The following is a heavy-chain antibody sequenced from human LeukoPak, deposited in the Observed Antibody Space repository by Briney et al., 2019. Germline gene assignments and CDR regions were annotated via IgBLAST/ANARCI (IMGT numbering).Heavy chain of an antibody. CDR1: GFTFSSYA. CDR3: ARARTSLNSMDY. Sequence: PGGSLRLSCAASGFTFSSYAMHWVRQAPGKGLEWVAVISYDGSNKYYADSVKGRFTISRDNSKSTLYLQMNSLRAEDTAVYYCARARTSLNSMDYWGQGTLVTVSS. D-gene: IGHD4-11*01. V-gene: IGHV3-30*04. J-gene: IGHJ4*02. CDR2: ISYDGSNK.